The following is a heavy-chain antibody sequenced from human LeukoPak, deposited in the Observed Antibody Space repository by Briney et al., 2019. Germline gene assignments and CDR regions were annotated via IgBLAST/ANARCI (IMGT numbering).Heavy chain of an antibody. V-gene: IGHV4-38-2*02. D-gene: IGHD1-26*01. CDR2: ISQSGST. Sequence: SEALSLTCTVSGYSISNNYYWGWIRQPPGKGLEWIGSISQSGSTYYSPSLRGRVTISVDTSKNHFSLKLSSVTVADTALYYCAREPIVAAGLAKDWGQGILVTVSS. J-gene: IGHJ4*02. CDR1: GYSISNNYY. CDR3: AREPIVAAGLAKD.